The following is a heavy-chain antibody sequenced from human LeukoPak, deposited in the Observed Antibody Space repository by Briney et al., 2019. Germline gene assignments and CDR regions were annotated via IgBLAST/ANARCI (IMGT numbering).Heavy chain of an antibody. CDR2: ISWNSGSI. CDR1: GFTFDDYA. V-gene: IGHV3-9*01. D-gene: IGHD1-1*01. Sequence: QSGGSLRLSCAASGFTFDDYAMHWVRQAPGKGLEWVSGISWNSGSIGYADSVKGRFTISRDNAKNSLYLQMNSLRAEDTAVYYCARDGNVGIGGFFDIWGQGTMVTVSS. CDR3: ARDGNVGIGGFFDI. J-gene: IGHJ3*02.